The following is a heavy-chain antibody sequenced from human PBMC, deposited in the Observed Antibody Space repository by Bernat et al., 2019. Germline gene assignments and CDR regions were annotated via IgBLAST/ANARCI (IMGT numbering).Heavy chain of an antibody. CDR2: ISGSGGSI. CDR1: GFTFSSYA. CDR3: AKGRGYYDILTGYYTPQWYFDY. Sequence: EVQLLESGGGLVQPGGSLRLSCAASGFTFSSYAMSWVRQAPGKGLEWVSAISGSGGSIYDADSGKGRFTISRDNSKNTLNLQMNSLRAEDTAVYYCAKGRGYYDILTGYYTPQWYFDYWGQGTLVTVSS. J-gene: IGHJ4*02. V-gene: IGHV3-23*01. D-gene: IGHD3-9*01.